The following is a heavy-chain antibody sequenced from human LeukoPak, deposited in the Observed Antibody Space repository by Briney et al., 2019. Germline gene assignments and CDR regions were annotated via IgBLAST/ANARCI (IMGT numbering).Heavy chain of an antibody. V-gene: IGHV4-59*01. J-gene: IGHJ5*02. D-gene: IGHD6-19*01. CDR3: AREFTSGWNT. CDR2: IYYSGTT. CDR1: GGSINNYY. Sequence: SETLSLTCTVSGGSINNYYWSWIRQPPGKGLEWIGYIYYSGTTKYNPSLKSRVTMSVDTSKNQFSLKLTSVTAADTAVYYCAREFTSGWNTWGQGTWSPSPQ.